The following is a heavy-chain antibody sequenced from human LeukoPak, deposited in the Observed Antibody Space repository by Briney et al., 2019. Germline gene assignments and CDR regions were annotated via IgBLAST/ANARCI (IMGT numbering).Heavy chain of an antibody. CDR1: GFTFDDYA. J-gene: IGHJ4*02. CDR3: VRDLGY. CDR2: ISWNSGSI. V-gene: IGHV3-9*01. Sequence: PGRSLRLSCAASGFTFDDYAMHWVRQAPGKGLEWVSGISWNSGSIGYADSVKGRFTISRDNAKNSLYLQMNSLRAEDTAVYYCVRDLGYWGQGTLVTVSS.